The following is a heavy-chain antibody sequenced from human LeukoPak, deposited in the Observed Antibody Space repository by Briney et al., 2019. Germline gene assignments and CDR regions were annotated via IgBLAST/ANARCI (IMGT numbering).Heavy chain of an antibody. CDR1: GVSISSYF. V-gene: IGHV4-4*07. J-gene: IGHJ4*02. Sequence: SETLSLTCSVSGVSISSYFWTWIRQPAGKGLEWIGRMYTSGSTNYNPSLKSRVTISVDTSKNQFSLKLTSVTAADTALYYCARHRAYSSSSPFDYWGQGTLVTVSS. CDR2: MYTSGST. CDR3: ARHRAYSSSSPFDY. D-gene: IGHD6-6*01.